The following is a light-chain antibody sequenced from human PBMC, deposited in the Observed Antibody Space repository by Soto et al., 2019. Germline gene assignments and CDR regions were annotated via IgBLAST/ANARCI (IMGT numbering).Light chain of an antibody. CDR2: GAS. Sequence: EIVLTHSPCTLSLSPLERATLSFMASQSVSSSALAWYQQKPGQAPRRLIYGASSRATGIPDRFSGSGSGTDFTLAIRRLEPEDFAVYYCHQFGYSPRTFGQGTKVDIK. V-gene: IGKV3-20*01. J-gene: IGKJ1*01. CDR1: QSVSSSA. CDR3: HQFGYSPRT.